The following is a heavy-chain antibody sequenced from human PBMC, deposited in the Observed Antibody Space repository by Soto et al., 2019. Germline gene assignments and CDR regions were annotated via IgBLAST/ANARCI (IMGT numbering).Heavy chain of an antibody. CDR1: GGSLSAYY. CDR3: ARGYYYGSGSIGYYFDY. D-gene: IGHD3-10*01. J-gene: IGHJ4*02. Sequence: SETLSLTCAVYGGSLSAYYCSWIRQPPGKGLEWIGETNHSGSTNYSPSLKSRVTISVDTSKNQFSLKLSSVTAADTAVYYCARGYYYGSGSIGYYFDYWGQGILVTVSS. V-gene: IGHV4-34*01. CDR2: TNHSGST.